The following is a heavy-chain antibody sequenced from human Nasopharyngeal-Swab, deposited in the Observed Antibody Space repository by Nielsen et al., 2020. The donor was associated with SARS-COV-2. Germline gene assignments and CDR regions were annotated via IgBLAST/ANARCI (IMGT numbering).Heavy chain of an antibody. CDR3: ASHHGDCSGGSCYYRVFDY. J-gene: IGHJ4*02. CDR2: IYYSGST. V-gene: IGHV4-39*01. D-gene: IGHD2-15*01. Sequence: WIRQPPGKGLEWIGSIYYSGSTYYNPSLKSRVTISVDTSKNQSSLKLSSVTAADTAVYYCASHHGDCSGGSCYYRVFDYWGQGTLVTVSS.